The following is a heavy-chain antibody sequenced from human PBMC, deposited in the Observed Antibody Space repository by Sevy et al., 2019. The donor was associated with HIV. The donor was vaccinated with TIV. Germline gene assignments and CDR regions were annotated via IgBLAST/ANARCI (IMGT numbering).Heavy chain of an antibody. CDR3: AXXRSGYFDSSGYYIY. V-gene: IGHV5-51*01. CDR2: IFPDDSET. J-gene: IGHJ4*02. Sequence: GESLKISCKGSGYSFTSHWIGWVRHMPGKGLEWIGIIFPDDSETRYSPSFQGQVTFSADKSINTAYLQWGSLKASDXXXYYXAXXRSGYFDSSGYYIYWGQGTLVTVSS. D-gene: IGHD3-22*01. CDR1: GYSFTSHW.